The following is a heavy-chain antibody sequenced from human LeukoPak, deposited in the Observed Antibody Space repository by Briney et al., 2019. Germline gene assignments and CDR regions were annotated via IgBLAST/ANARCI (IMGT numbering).Heavy chain of an antibody. CDR3: ARTASGYYLFDY. Sequence: PSETLSLTCTVSGGSIRSGSYHWNWIRQPAGKGLEWIGRMYTSGTTNYNPSLKSRVTISVDTSKNQFSLKLSSVTAADTAVYYCARTASGYYLFDYWGQGTLVTVSS. V-gene: IGHV4-61*02. J-gene: IGHJ4*02. CDR1: GGSIRSGSYH. CDR2: MYTSGTT. D-gene: IGHD3-22*01.